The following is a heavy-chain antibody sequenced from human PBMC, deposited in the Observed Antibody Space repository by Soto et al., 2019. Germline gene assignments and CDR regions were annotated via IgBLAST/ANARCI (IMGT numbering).Heavy chain of an antibody. CDR1: GFTFSNYN. Sequence: EVQLVESGGGLVKPGGSLRLSCAASGFTFSNYNMDWVRQAPGKGLEWVSSISSNTYFIYYADSVKGRFTISRDNAKNSLYLQMNSLRAEDTAVYYCARYYGSGSPDCWGQGTLVTVSS. CDR2: ISSNTYFI. D-gene: IGHD3-10*01. CDR3: ARYYGSGSPDC. J-gene: IGHJ4*02. V-gene: IGHV3-21*01.